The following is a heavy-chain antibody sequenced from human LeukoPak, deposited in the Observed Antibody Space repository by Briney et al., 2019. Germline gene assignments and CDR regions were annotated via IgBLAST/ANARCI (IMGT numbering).Heavy chain of an antibody. Sequence: SETLSLTCTVSGGSISSFYWSWIRQPPGKGLEWIGYMHYGGSPNYNPFLKSRVITSLDTSKKQFSLKLNSVTTADTAVYYCVTGRYSYGWYDHWGQGILVIVSS. D-gene: IGHD1-26*01. V-gene: IGHV4-59*13. CDR1: GGSISSFY. J-gene: IGHJ5*02. CDR2: MHYGGSP. CDR3: VTGRYSYGWYDH.